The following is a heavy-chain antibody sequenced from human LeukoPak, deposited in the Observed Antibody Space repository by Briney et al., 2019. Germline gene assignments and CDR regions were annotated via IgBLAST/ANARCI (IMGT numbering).Heavy chain of an antibody. D-gene: IGHD4-17*01. Sequence: GGSLRLSCAASGFTFSSYEMNWVRQAPGKGLGWVSYISSSGSTIYYADSVKGRFTISRDNAKNSLYLQMNSLRAEDTAVYYCARGDYGDPRWYFDLWGRGTLVTVSS. CDR3: ARGDYGDPRWYFDL. J-gene: IGHJ2*01. CDR2: ISSSGSTI. CDR1: GFTFSSYE. V-gene: IGHV3-48*03.